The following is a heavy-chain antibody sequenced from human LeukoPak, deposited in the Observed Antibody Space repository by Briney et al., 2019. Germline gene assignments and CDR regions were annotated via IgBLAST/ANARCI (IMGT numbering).Heavy chain of an antibody. V-gene: IGHV3-66*01. D-gene: IGHD3-10*01. CDR3: AREGTDGELFE. CDR1: GFTVSSNY. Sequence: GGSLRLSCAASGFTVSSNYMSWVRQAPGKGLVWVSVIYSSDSTYYADSVKGRFTISRDNSKNTLYLQMNSLRAEDTAVYYCAREGTDGELFEGGQGTLVTVSS. J-gene: IGHJ4*02. CDR2: IYSSDST.